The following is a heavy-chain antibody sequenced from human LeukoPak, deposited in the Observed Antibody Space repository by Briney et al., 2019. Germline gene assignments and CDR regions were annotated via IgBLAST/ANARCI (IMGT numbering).Heavy chain of an antibody. CDR3: ARVSQRAYCSSTSCPIDY. CDR1: GYTFTSYY. Sequence: GESLKISCKASGYTFTSYYMHWVRQAPGQGLEWMGIINPSDGSTSYAQKFQGRVTMTRDTSTSTVYMELSSLRSEDTAVYYCARVSQRAYCSSTSCPIDYWGQGTLVTVSS. V-gene: IGHV1-46*01. D-gene: IGHD2-2*01. J-gene: IGHJ4*02. CDR2: INPSDGST.